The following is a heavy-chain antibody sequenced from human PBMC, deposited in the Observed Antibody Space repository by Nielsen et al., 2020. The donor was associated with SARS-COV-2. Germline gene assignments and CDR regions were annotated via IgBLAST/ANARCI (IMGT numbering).Heavy chain of an antibody. CDR1: GGSISSYY. CDR2: IYYSGST. J-gene: IGHJ4*02. V-gene: IGHV4-59*01. Sequence: SETLSLTCTVSGGSISSYYWSWIRQPPGKGLEWIGYIYYSGSTNYNPSLKSRVTISVDTSKNQFSLKLSSVTAADTAMYYCARDFLGTFDYWGQGTLVTVSS. D-gene: IGHD7-27*01. CDR3: ARDFLGTFDY.